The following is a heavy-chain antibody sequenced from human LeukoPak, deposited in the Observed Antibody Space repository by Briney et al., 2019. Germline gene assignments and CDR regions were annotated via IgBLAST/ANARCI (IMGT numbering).Heavy chain of an antibody. V-gene: IGHV4-4*09. D-gene: IGHD2-2*01. J-gene: IGHJ5*02. CDR2: IYSSGST. Sequence: PSETLSLTCNVSGGSISNYYWSWIRQPPGKGLEWIGYIYSSGSTNYNPSLKSRVTISLDTSKNQFSQKLTSVTAADTAVYYCARRTKYCSIATCYRYFDPWGQGTLVTVSS. CDR3: ARRTKYCSIATCYRYFDP. CDR1: GGSISNYY.